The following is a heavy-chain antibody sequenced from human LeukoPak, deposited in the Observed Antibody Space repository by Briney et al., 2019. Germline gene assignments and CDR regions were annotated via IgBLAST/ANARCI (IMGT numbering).Heavy chain of an antibody. CDR3: ATLILITMVRTDAFDI. CDR2: FDPEDGET. D-gene: IGHD3-10*01. CDR1: GYXLTELS. J-gene: IGHJ3*02. Sequence: ASVKVSCKVSGYXLTELSMHWVRQAPGKGLEWMGGFDPEDGETIYAQKFQGRVTMTEDTSTDTAYMELSSLRSEDTAVYYCATLILITMVRTDAFDIWGQGTMVTVSS. V-gene: IGHV1-24*01.